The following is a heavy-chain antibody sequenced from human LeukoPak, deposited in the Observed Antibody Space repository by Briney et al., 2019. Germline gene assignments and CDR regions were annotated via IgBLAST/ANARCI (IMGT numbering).Heavy chain of an antibody. D-gene: IGHD3-10*01. J-gene: IGHJ3*02. CDR3: ARPLWFGESPDVFDI. CDR2: INPKNGGT. CDR1: GYIFTGYY. Sequence: GASVKVSCKASGYIFTGYYMHWVRQAPGQGLEWMGWINPKNGGTNYARKFQGWVTMTRDTSISTGYMELSRLKSDDTAVYYCARPLWFGESPDVFDIWGRGTMVTVSS. V-gene: IGHV1-2*04.